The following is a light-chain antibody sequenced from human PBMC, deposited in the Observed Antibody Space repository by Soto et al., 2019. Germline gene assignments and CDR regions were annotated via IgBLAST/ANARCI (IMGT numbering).Light chain of an antibody. CDR2: DAS. Sequence: EIVLTQSPATLSLSPGERATLSCRASQSVSSYLAWYQQKPGQAPRLLIYDASNRATGIPARFSGSGSGTAFTLTISSLESEDFAVYYWQQRSNWPPTFGGGTKVEIK. CDR3: QQRSNWPPT. CDR1: QSVSSY. J-gene: IGKJ4*01. V-gene: IGKV3-11*01.